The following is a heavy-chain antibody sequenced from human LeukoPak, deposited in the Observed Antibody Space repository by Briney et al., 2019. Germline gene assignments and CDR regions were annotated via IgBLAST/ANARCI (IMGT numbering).Heavy chain of an antibody. V-gene: IGHV1-69*05. D-gene: IGHD3-16*01. CDR2: IIPIFGTA. Sequence: SVKVSCKASGGTFSSYAFSWVRQAPGQGREWMGRIIPIFGTADYAQKFQGRITITTDESTSTAYMELSSLRSEDTAVYYCARDRPGMGFDYWGQGPLVTVFS. CDR1: GGTFSSYA. J-gene: IGHJ4*02. CDR3: ARDRPGMGFDY.